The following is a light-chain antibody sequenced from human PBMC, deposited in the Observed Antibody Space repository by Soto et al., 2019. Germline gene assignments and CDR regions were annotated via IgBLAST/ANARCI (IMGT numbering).Light chain of an antibody. V-gene: IGKV1-5*01. CDR1: QTIRRW. CDR3: QHYNSDPWT. CDR2: DAS. J-gene: IGKJ1*01. Sequence: DIEMTPSPSTLSASVGDRLTSTCRASQTIRRWLAWYQQRPGKAPKVLIYDASTLESGVPARFSGSGSETEFTLTISSLQPEDSATYYCQHYNSDPWTFGQGTKVEIK.